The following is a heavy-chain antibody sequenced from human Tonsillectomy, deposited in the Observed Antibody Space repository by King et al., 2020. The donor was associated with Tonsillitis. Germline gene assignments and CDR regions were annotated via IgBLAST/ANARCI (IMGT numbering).Heavy chain of an antibody. V-gene: IGHV4-39*01. CDR2: IYYTGSS. D-gene: IGHD1-26*01. CDR3: ASTGIVGAFDGFDI. J-gene: IGHJ3*02. Sequence: QLQESGPGLVRPSETLSLPCNVSGGSISRSSFYWGWIRQPPGQGLEWIASIYYTGSSHYNPSLKSRVTISVDTSKNQFSLKLGSVTAADTAVYYCASTGIVGAFDGFDIWGQGTILTVSS. CDR1: GGSISRSSFY.